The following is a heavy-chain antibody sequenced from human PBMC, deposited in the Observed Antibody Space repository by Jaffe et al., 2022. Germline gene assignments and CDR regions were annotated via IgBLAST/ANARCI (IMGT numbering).Heavy chain of an antibody. V-gene: IGHV1-2*02. CDR2: INPNSGGT. CDR1: GYTFTGYY. CDR3: AIPSTTYDYGDLFLFDY. Sequence: QVQLVQSGAEVKKPGASVKVSCKASGYTFTGYYMHWVRQAPGQGLEWMGWINPNSGGTNYAQKFQGRVTMTRDTSISTAYMELSRLRSDDTAVYYCAIPSTTYDYGDLFLFDYWGQGTLVTVSS. D-gene: IGHD4-17*01. J-gene: IGHJ4*02.